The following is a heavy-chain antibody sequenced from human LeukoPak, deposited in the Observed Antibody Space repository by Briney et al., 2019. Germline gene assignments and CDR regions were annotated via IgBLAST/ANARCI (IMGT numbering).Heavy chain of an antibody. CDR1: GGSISSSNYY. J-gene: IGHJ5*02. Sequence: SETLSLTCSVSGGSISSSNYYWSWIRQPAGTGLEWIGRIYTSESTNYNPSLKSRVTISVDTSRNQFSLKLSSVTAADTAVYYCARQLPVTENWFDPWGQGTLVTVSS. CDR2: IYTSEST. CDR3: ARQLPVTENWFDP. D-gene: IGHD4-17*01. V-gene: IGHV4-61*02.